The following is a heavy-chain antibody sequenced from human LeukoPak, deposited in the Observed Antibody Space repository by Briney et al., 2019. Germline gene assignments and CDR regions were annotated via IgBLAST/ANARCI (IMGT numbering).Heavy chain of an antibody. Sequence: GGSLRLSCAASGFTFNSYAMHWVRQAPGKGLEWVAVISSDGSNNYYADSVKGRFTISRDNSKNTLYLQVNSLRAEDTAVHYCARDRYSSGWYGDFDCWGQGTLVTVSS. CDR1: GFTFNSYA. D-gene: IGHD6-19*01. CDR3: ARDRYSSGWYGDFDC. V-gene: IGHV3-30-3*01. CDR2: ISSDGSNN. J-gene: IGHJ4*02.